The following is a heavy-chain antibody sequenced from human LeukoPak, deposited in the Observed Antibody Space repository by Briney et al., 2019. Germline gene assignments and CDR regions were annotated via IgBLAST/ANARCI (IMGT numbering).Heavy chain of an antibody. Sequence: GGSLRLSCAASGFTFGSYAMSWVRQAPGKGLEWVSAISGSGGSTYYADSVKGRFTISRDNSKNTLYLQMNSLRAEDTAVYYCAKDRGWPTVYWYFDLWGRGTLVTVSS. CDR2: ISGSGGST. CDR3: AKDRGWPTVYWYFDL. D-gene: IGHD2-15*01. CDR1: GFTFGSYA. J-gene: IGHJ2*01. V-gene: IGHV3-23*01.